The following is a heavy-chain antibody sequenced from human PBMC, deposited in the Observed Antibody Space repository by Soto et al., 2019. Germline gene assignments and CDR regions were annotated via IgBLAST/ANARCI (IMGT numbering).Heavy chain of an antibody. J-gene: IGHJ5*02. Sequence: SETLSLTCAVYCGSFSGYYWSWIRQPPGKGLEWIGEINHRGSTNYNPSLKIRVTISVDTSKTQFSLKLRSVTAADTAVYYCAGDRGSTSPKGGWFEPWGQGTLVTVSS. CDR2: INHRGST. CDR1: CGSFSGYY. CDR3: AGDRGSTSPKGGWFEP. V-gene: IGHV4-34*01. D-gene: IGHD2-2*01.